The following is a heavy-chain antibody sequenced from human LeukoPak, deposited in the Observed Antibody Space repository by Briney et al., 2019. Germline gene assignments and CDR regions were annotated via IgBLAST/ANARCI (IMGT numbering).Heavy chain of an antibody. Sequence: PGGSLRLSCAASGFTFSSYAMTWVRQAPGKGLEWVSAISGSGGGTYYTGSVKGRFTISRENAKNSLYLQMNSLRAGDTAVYYCARVAKERVGGVYYFDYWGQGTLVTVSS. CDR1: GFTFSSYA. CDR3: ARVAKERVGGVYYFDY. J-gene: IGHJ4*02. D-gene: IGHD1-1*01. V-gene: IGHV3-23*01. CDR2: ISGSGGGT.